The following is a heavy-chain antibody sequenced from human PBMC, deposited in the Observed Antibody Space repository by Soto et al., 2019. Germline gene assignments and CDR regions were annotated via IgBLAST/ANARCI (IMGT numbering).Heavy chain of an antibody. CDR1: VVTFSSYS. D-gene: IGHD3-3*01. Sequence: GGSLRLSFAASVVTFSSYSMNWVRQAPGKGLEWVSYISSSSSTIYYADSVKGRFTISRDNAKNSLYLQMNSLRDEDTAVYYCARDNNPPGPRYYVFWSGYFSYYGMDVWGQGATVTVS. V-gene: IGHV3-48*02. J-gene: IGHJ6*02. CDR2: ISSSSSTI. CDR3: ARDNNPPGPRYYVFWSGYFSYYGMDV.